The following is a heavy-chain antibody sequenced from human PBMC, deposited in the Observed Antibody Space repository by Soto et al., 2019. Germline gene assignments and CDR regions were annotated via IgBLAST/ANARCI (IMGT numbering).Heavy chain of an antibody. CDR2: ISSGGDII. D-gene: IGHD3-16*02. V-gene: IGHV3-48*02. CDR3: ARSSGGVFGIIIEGSNWLAP. J-gene: IGHJ5*02. CDR1: GFSFSTYS. Sequence: GGSLRLSCAASGFSFSTYSLNWVRQAPGKGLDWVAHISSGGDIIYYTDSVKGRFTISRDNAKSSLYLQMNSLRDEDTAVYYCARSSGGVFGIIIEGSNWLAPWGQGSLVTVSS.